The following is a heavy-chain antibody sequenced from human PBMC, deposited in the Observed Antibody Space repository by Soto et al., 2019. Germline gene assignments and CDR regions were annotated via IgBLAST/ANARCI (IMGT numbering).Heavy chain of an antibody. Sequence: QVQLVESGGGVVQPGRSLRLSCAASGFTFSSYAMHWVRQAPGKGLEWVAVISYDGSNKYYADSVKGRFTISRDNSKNTLYLQMNSLRAEDTAVYYCARDLGDYDYYYYYGMDVWGQGTTVTVSS. J-gene: IGHJ6*02. CDR2: ISYDGSNK. D-gene: IGHD4-17*01. CDR3: ARDLGDYDYYYYYGMDV. V-gene: IGHV3-30-3*01. CDR1: GFTFSSYA.